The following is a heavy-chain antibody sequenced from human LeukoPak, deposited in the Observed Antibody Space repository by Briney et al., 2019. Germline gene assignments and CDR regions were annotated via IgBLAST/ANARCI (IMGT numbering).Heavy chain of an antibody. J-gene: IGHJ4*02. D-gene: IGHD3-10*01. Sequence: GGPLRLSCAASGFTFSSYWMSWVRQAPGKGLEWVANIKQDGSEKYYVDSVKGRFTISRDNAKNSLYLQMNSLRAEDTAVYYCAREGHYGSGRSPFDYGGQGTLVTVSS. CDR2: IKQDGSEK. CDR3: AREGHYGSGRSPFDY. V-gene: IGHV3-7*01. CDR1: GFTFSSYW.